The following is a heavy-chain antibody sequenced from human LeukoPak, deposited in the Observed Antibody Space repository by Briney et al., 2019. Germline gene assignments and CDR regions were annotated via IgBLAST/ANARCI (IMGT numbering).Heavy chain of an antibody. CDR3: AREDGYKINDALDI. CDR1: GGSFSGYY. D-gene: IGHD5-24*01. V-gene: IGHV4-34*01. Sequence: PSETLSLTCAVYGGSFSGYYWSWIRQPPGKGLEWIGEINHSGSTNYNPSLKSRVTISVDTSKNQFSLKLTSLTAADTAVYYCAREDGYKINDALDIWGQGTMVTVSS. CDR2: INHSGST. J-gene: IGHJ3*02.